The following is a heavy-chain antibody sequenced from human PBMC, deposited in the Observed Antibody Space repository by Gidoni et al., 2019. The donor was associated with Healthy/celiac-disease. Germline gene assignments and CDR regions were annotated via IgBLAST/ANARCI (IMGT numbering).Heavy chain of an antibody. CDR2: IYYSGST. CDR3: ASRSGKFLEWLPDAFDI. V-gene: IGHV4-39*01. J-gene: IGHJ3*02. D-gene: IGHD3-3*01. Sequence: QLQLQESGPGLVKPSETLSLTCTVSGGSISSSSYYWGWIRQPPGKGLEWIGSIYYSGSTYYNPSLKSRVTISVDTSKNQFSLKLSSVTAADTAVYYCASRSGKFLEWLPDAFDIWGQGTMVTVSS. CDR1: GGSISSSSYY.